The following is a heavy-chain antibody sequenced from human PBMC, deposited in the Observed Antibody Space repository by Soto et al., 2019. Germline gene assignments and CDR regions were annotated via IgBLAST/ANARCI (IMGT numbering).Heavy chain of an antibody. V-gene: IGHV4-39*01. D-gene: IGHD2-2*01. CDR2: IYYSGST. Sequence: QLQLQESGPGLVKPSETLSLTCTVSGGSISSSSYYWGWIRQPPGKGLEWIGSIYYSGSTYYNPSLKSRVNITLETVKNQVPPELMFGAAADTAVYFLAGMGVCSKTSRPNWVGPWGQGTLVTVSS. CDR1: GGSISSSSYY. CDR3: AGMGVCSKTSRPNWVGP. J-gene: IGHJ5*02.